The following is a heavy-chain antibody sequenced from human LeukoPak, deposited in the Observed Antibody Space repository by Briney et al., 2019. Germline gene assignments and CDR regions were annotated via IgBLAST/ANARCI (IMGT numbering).Heavy chain of an antibody. D-gene: IGHD2-2*01. CDR2: INWSGGST. CDR3: ARAPITSPFYFDY. Sequence: GGSLRLSCTASGFAFDEHGMSWVRQVPGKGLEWVSGINWSGGSTGYADPLRGRFTISRDNAKNSLYHQMDSLRAEDTALYYCARAPITSPFYFDYWGQGTLVTVSS. V-gene: IGHV3-20*04. J-gene: IGHJ4*02. CDR1: GFAFDEHG.